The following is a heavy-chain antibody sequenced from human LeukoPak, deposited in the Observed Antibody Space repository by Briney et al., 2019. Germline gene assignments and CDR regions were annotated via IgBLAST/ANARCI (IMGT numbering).Heavy chain of an antibody. CDR1: GFTLSNHW. CDR3: ARAGGSTVSHSDY. Sequence: GGSLRLSCAASGFTLSNHWMTWVRQAPGKGLEWVSSISSSTSYIYYADSVKGRFTISKDNAKNSLYLQMNSLRAEDTAVYYCARAGGSTVSHSDYWGQGTLVTVSS. J-gene: IGHJ4*02. CDR2: ISSSTSYI. V-gene: IGHV3-21*01. D-gene: IGHD4-17*01.